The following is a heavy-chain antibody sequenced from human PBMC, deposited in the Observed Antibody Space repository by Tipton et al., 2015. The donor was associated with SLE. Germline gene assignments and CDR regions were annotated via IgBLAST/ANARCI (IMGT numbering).Heavy chain of an antibody. Sequence: TLSLTCTVSGGSISSNYWSWIRQPAGKGLEWIGRVYSSGSTDYNPSLESRVTMSIDTSKNEFSLKLRSVTAADTAIHYCAKDAHYNWLISGNWFDPWGQGSLVTVSS. D-gene: IGHD3-9*01. J-gene: IGHJ5*02. CDR2: VYSSGST. V-gene: IGHV4-4*07. CDR1: GGSISSNY. CDR3: AKDAHYNWLISGNWFDP.